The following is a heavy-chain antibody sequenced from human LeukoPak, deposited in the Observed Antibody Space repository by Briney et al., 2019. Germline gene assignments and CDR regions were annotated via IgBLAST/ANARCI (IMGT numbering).Heavy chain of an antibody. D-gene: IGHD4-23*01. Sequence: PSETLSLTCTVSGGSISSSSYYWSWIRQPPGKGLEWIGYIYYSGSTNYNPSLKSRVTISVDTSKNQFSLKLSSVTAADTAVYYCARGSGRLRRFADYYYYGMDVWGQGTTVTVSS. CDR1: GGSISSSSYY. J-gene: IGHJ6*02. CDR3: ARGSGRLRRFADYYYYGMDV. V-gene: IGHV4-61*01. CDR2: IYYSGST.